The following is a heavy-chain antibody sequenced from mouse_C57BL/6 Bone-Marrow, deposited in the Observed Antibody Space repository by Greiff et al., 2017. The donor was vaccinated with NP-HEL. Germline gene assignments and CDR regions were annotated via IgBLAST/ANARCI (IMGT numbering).Heavy chain of an antibody. Sequence: QVQLQQPGAELVKPGASVKMSCKASGYTFTSYWITWVKQRPGQGLEWIGDIYPGSGSTNYNEKFKSKATLTVDTSSSTAYMQLSSLTSEDSAVYYCARRRLYGNLFDYWGQGTTLTVSS. V-gene: IGHV1-55*01. CDR1: GYTFTSYW. CDR2: IYPGSGST. CDR3: ARRRLYGNLFDY. J-gene: IGHJ2*01. D-gene: IGHD2-1*01.